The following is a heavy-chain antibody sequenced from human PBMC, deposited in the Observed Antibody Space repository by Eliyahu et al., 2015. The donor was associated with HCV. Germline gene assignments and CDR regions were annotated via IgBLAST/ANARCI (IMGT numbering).Heavy chain of an antibody. V-gene: IGHV1-18*01. CDR1: GYTFTSYG. CDR2: ISAYNGNT. J-gene: IGHJ6*02. CDR3: ARDIVVVPAAIRYNYYYYGMDV. D-gene: IGHD2-2*02. Sequence: QVQLVQSGAEVKKPGASVKVSCKASGYTFTSYGISWVRQAPGQGLEWMGWISAYNGNTNYAQKLQGRVTMTTDTSTSTAYMELRSLRSDDTAVYYCARDIVVVPAAIRYNYYYYGMDVWGQGTTVTVSS.